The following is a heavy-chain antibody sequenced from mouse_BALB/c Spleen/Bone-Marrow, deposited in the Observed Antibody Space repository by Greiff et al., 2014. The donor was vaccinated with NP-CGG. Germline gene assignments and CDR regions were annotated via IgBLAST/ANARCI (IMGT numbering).Heavy chain of an antibody. V-gene: IGHV1-80*01. Sequence: VQLQESGAELVRPGSSVKISCKASGYAFSSYWMNWVKQRPGQDLEWIGEIYPGDGDTNYNGKFKGKATMTADKSSSTAYMQLSSLTSEDSAVYFCARVRNWTDYWGQGTTLTVSS. CDR1: GYAFSSYW. CDR2: IYPGDGDT. CDR3: ARVRNWTDY. J-gene: IGHJ2*01.